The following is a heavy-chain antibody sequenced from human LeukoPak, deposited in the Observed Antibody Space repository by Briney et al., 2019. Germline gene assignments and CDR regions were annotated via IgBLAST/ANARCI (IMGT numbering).Heavy chain of an antibody. V-gene: IGHV4-38-2*02. Sequence: SETLSLTCTVSGYSINSGYYWGWIRQPPGKGLEWIGSIFHSGSTYYNPSLKSRVTISVDTSKNQFSLNLSSMTAADTAVYYCARDASGYYDSGTYYNVYMDVWGKGTTVTISS. D-gene: IGHD3-10*01. CDR3: ARDASGYYDSGTYYNVYMDV. CDR2: IFHSGST. J-gene: IGHJ6*03. CDR1: GYSINSGYY.